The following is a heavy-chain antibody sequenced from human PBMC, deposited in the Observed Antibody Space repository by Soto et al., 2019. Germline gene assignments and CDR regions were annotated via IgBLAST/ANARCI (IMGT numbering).Heavy chain of an antibody. Sequence: GGSLRLSCAASGLTFSSYEINWVRQAPGKGLEWVSHISTSGSNIYYADSVACRFTTSRDNAKNSLYLQMSRLRVEDTAVYYCARGYSGGWSRGGYFDYWGQGTLVTVSS. J-gene: IGHJ4*02. CDR3: ARGYSGGWSRGGYFDY. CDR2: ISTSGSNI. CDR1: GLTFSSYE. V-gene: IGHV3-48*03. D-gene: IGHD6-19*01.